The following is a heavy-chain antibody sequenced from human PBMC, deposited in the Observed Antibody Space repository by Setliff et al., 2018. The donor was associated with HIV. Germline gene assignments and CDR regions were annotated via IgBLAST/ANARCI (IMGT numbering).Heavy chain of an antibody. CDR1: GFTFTRYY. CDR2: IIPIFGTA. CDR3: ARAREGGYSLPYYFDY. V-gene: IGHV1-69*13. D-gene: IGHD5-18*01. Sequence: SVKVSCKASGFTFTRYYMHWVRQAPGQGLEWMGGIIPIFGTANYAQKFQGRVTIAADESTSTAYMELSSLRSEDTAVYYCARAREGGYSLPYYFDYWGQGTLVTVSS. J-gene: IGHJ4*02.